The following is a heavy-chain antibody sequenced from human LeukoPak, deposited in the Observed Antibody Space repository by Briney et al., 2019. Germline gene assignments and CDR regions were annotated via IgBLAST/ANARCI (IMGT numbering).Heavy chain of an antibody. D-gene: IGHD5-12*01. J-gene: IGHJ5*02. CDR2: IDPSDSYT. V-gene: IGHV5-10-1*01. CDR3: ARGGKSAYGWFDP. CDR1: GYSFTNYW. Sequence: GESLRFSGKASGYSFTNYWISWVRQMPGKGLEWVGTIDPSDSYTNYSPSFQGHVTISADKSISTAYLQWSSLKASDTAMYYCARGGKSAYGWFDPWGQGALVTVSS.